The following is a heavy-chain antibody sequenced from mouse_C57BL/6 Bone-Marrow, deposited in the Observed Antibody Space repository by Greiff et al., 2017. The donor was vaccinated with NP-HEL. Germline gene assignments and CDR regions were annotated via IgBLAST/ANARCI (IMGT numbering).Heavy chain of an antibody. CDR2: ISGGGGNT. CDR3: ARPYGYGSSHFDY. D-gene: IGHD1-1*01. Sequence: EVMLVESGGGLVKPGGSLKLSCAASGFTFSSYTMSWVRQTPEKRLEWVATISGGGGNTYYPDSVKGRFTISRDNAKNTLYLQMSSLRSEDTALYYCARPYGYGSSHFDYWGQGTTLTVSS. J-gene: IGHJ2*01. V-gene: IGHV5-9*01. CDR1: GFTFSSYT.